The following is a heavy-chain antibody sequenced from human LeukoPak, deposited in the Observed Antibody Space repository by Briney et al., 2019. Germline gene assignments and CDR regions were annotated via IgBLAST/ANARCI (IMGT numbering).Heavy chain of an antibody. D-gene: IGHD6-13*01. J-gene: IGHJ6*03. CDR1: GYTFTSYG. CDR2: ISAYNGNT. V-gene: IGHV1-18*01. Sequence: ASVKASCKASGYTFTSYGISWVRQAPGQGLEWMGWISAYNGNTNYAQKLQGRVTMTTDTSTSTAYMELRSLRSDDTAVYYCARVSDDSSSWRGAINYYYYYYMDVWGKGTTVTVSS. CDR3: ARVSDDSSSWRGAINYYYYYYMDV.